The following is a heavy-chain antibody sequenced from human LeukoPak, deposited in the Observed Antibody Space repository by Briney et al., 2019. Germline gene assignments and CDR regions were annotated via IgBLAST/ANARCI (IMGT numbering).Heavy chain of an antibody. CDR2: ISYDGSNI. D-gene: IGHD3-3*01. CDR1: GFTFNSYA. J-gene: IGHJ4*02. Sequence: GGSLRLSCAVSGFTFNSYAMHWVRQAPGKGLEWVAVISYDGSNIYYAGSVKGRFTISRDNSKNTVYLQMNSLRPEDTAVYYCARGGHITIFGVLIDYWGQGTLVTVSS. CDR3: ARGGHITIFGVLIDY. V-gene: IGHV3-30*04.